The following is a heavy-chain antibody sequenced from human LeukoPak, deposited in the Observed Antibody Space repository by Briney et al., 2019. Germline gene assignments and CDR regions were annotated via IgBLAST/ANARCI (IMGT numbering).Heavy chain of an antibody. CDR2: IYNSGNT. D-gene: IGHD1-1*01. CDR1: GFTVSSNY. CDR3: VRGGRLLVSGTGRSFDF. V-gene: IGHV3-53*01. J-gene: IGHJ4*02. Sequence: PGGSLRLSCTASGFTVSSNYMSWVRRAPGKGLEWVSIIYNSGNTYYADSVKGRFTISRDNSKSTLYLQMNSLRAEDTAVYYCVRGGRLLVSGTGRSFDFWGQGTLVTVSS.